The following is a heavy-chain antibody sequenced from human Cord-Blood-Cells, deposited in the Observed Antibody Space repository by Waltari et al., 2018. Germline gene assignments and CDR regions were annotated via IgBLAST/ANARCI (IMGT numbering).Heavy chain of an antibody. V-gene: IGHV4-59*08. CDR3: AGRRLGDAFDI. D-gene: IGHD6-6*01. J-gene: IGHJ3*02. Sequence: QVQLQESGPGLVKPSETLSLTCTVSGGSISSYYWSWIRQPPGKGLEWIGYIYYSGSPNHNPSLKSRSTISVDTSKNQFSLKLSSVAAADTAVDYCAGRRLGDAFDIWGQGTMVTVSS. CDR1: GGSISSYY. CDR2: IYYSGSP.